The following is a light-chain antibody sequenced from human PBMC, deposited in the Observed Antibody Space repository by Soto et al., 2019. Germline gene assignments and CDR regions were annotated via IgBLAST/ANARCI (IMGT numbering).Light chain of an antibody. CDR1: SSDVGGYDY. Sequence: QSALTQPASVSGSPGQSITISCTGTSSDVGGYDYVSWYQQHPGKAPKVIIYDVNNRPSGVSSRFSGSKSGNTASLSISGLQAEYEADYYCSSYSSSATNYVFGSGTKLTVL. CDR3: SSYSSSATNYV. V-gene: IGLV2-14*03. CDR2: DVN. J-gene: IGLJ1*01.